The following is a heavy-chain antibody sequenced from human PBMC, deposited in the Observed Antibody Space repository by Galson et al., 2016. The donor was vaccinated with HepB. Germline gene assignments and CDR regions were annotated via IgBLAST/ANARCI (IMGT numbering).Heavy chain of an antibody. Sequence: SLRLSCAASGFTFSSYEMNWVRQAPGKGLEWVSYISSSGSTIYYADSVKGRFTISRDNAKNSLYLQMNSLRAEDTAVYYCAREYNWGSYYYYGMDVWGQGVPVTVSS. CDR3: AREYNWGSYYYYGMDV. D-gene: IGHD1-20*01. J-gene: IGHJ6*02. V-gene: IGHV3-48*03. CDR1: GFTFSSYE. CDR2: ISSSGSTI.